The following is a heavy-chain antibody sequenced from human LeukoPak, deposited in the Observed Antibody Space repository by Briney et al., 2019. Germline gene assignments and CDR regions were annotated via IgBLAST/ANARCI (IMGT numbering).Heavy chain of an antibody. V-gene: IGHV3-53*01. CDR3: ARDSAPAIAVAGD. D-gene: IGHD6-19*01. CDR1: GFTFSSNY. J-gene: IGHJ4*02. CDR2: IYSGGSA. Sequence: GGSLRLSCAVSGFTFSSNYMSWVRQAPGKGLEWVSVIYSGGSAYYADSVKGRFTISRDNSKNTLYLQMNSLRVDVTAVYYCARDSAPAIAVAGDWGQGTLVTVSS.